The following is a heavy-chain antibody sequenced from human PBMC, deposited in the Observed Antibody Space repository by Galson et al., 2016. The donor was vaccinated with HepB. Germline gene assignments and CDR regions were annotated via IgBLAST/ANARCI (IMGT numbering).Heavy chain of an antibody. CDR3: VRDKSGGSSGWNVWLDP. CDR2: IDPNSGGT. J-gene: IGHJ5*02. D-gene: IGHD6-19*01. V-gene: IGHV1-2*02. Sequence: SVKVSCKASRYTFTGYYIHWFRQAPGQGPEWIGWIDPNSGGTNYAQKFQGRVTMTRDTSINTAYMELNSLRSDDTGVYYCVRDKSGGSSGWNVWLDPWGQGTLVTVSS. CDR1: RYTFTGYY.